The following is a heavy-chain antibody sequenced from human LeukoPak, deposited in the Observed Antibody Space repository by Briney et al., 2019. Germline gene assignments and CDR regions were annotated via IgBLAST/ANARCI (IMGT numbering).Heavy chain of an antibody. CDR1: GGSVSSGSYY. Sequence: SETLSLTCTVSGGSVSSGSYYWSWIRQPPGKGLEWIGYIYYSGSIKYNPSLKSRVTISVDTSKNQFSLKLSSVTAADTAVYYCARPVTELTDWYFDLWGRGTLVTVSS. J-gene: IGHJ2*01. V-gene: IGHV4-61*01. D-gene: IGHD1-7*01. CDR3: ARPVTELTDWYFDL. CDR2: IYYSGSI.